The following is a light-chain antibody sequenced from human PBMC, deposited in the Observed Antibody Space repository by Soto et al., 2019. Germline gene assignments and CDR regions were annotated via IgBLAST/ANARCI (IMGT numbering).Light chain of an antibody. V-gene: IGKV1-5*01. Sequence: DIQMTQSPPTLSASVGDRVTITCRASQSIRHYLAWYQQMPGKAPKLLIYGASTLQSGVPSRFSGSGSGTEFTLNISSLQPDDFGTYFCQHHHSYSQTFGQGIKVDIK. CDR2: GAS. J-gene: IGKJ1*01. CDR3: QHHHSYSQT. CDR1: QSIRHY.